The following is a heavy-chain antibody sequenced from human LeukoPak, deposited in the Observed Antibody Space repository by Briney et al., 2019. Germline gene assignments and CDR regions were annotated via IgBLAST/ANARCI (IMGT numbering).Heavy chain of an antibody. Sequence: ASVKVSCKASGYTFTSYYMHWVRQAPGQGLEWMGIINPSGGSTSYAQKFQGRVTMTRDTSTNTVYMELRSLRSEDTAMFYCARNLIAAAGMGFDYWGQGTLATVSS. V-gene: IGHV1-46*03. CDR1: GYTFTSYY. CDR2: INPSGGST. D-gene: IGHD6-13*01. J-gene: IGHJ4*02. CDR3: ARNLIAAAGMGFDY.